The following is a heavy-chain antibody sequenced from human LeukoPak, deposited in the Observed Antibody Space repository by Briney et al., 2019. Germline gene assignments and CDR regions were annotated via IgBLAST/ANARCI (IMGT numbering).Heavy chain of an antibody. V-gene: IGHV4-30-4*08. D-gene: IGHD4-17*01. Sequence: PSETLSLTCTVSGGSISSYYWSWIRQPPGKGLEWIGYIYYSGSTYYNPSLKSRVTISVDTSKNQFSLKLSSVTAADTAVYYCARARTVDWFDPWGQGTLVTVSS. CDR3: ARARTVDWFDP. CDR1: GGSISSYY. J-gene: IGHJ5*02. CDR2: IYYSGST.